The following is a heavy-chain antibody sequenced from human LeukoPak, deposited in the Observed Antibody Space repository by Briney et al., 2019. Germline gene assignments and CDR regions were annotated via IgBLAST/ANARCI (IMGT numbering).Heavy chain of an antibody. CDR2: IYWDDDK. D-gene: IGHD3-16*01. Sequence: SGPTLVKPTQTLTLTCTFSGFPLSTSGLGVGWIRQPPGKALEWLALIYWDDDKRYSPSLKSRLTITKDTSKNQVVLTMTNMDPVDTATYYCAHSTFTAAGRPFDYWGQGTLVTVSS. CDR3: AHSTFTAAGRPFDY. J-gene: IGHJ4*02. V-gene: IGHV2-5*02. CDR1: GFPLSTSGLG.